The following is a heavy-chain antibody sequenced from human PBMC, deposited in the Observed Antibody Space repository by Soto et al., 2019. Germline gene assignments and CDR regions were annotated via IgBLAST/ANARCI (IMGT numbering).Heavy chain of an antibody. CDR3: AKLGQYSTSAGQLDY. D-gene: IGHD6-6*01. CDR2: INPNSGGT. CDR1: GYTFTDYY. V-gene: IGHV1-2*02. Sequence: DSVKVSCKASGYTFTDYYIHWVRQAPGQGLEWMGWINPNSGGTNSAQNFQGRVTMTRDTSISTAYMELSRLRSDDTAVYFCAKLGQYSTSAGQLDYWGQGTLVTVSS. J-gene: IGHJ4*02.